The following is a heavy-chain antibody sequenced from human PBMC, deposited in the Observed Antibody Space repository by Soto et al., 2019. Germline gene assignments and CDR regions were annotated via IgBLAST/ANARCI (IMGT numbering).Heavy chain of an antibody. Sequence: EVQLVESGGGLVQPGGSLKLSCAASGFTFSGSAMHWVRQASGKGLEWVGRIRSKATSYATAYAASVKGRFTISRDDAKNTAYLQMNSLKTEDTAVYYCARDSYNWNRPYYYYYGMDVWGQGTTVTVSS. CDR3: ARDSYNWNRPYYYYYGMDV. J-gene: IGHJ6*02. V-gene: IGHV3-73*02. CDR1: GFTFSGSA. D-gene: IGHD1-20*01. CDR2: IRSKATSYAT.